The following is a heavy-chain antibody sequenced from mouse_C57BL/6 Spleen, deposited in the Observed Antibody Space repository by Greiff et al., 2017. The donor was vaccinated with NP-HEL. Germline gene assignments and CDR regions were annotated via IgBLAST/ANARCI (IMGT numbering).Heavy chain of an antibody. D-gene: IGHD2-4*01. V-gene: IGHV1-80*01. CDR3: ARSIYYDYDGNRYFDV. Sequence: QVQLQQSGAELVKPGASVKISCKASGYAFSSYWMNWVKQRPGKGLEWIGQIYPGDGDTNYNGKFKGKATLTADKSSSTAYMQLSSLTSEDSAVYFCARSIYYDYDGNRYFDVWGTGTTVTVSS. J-gene: IGHJ1*03. CDR2: IYPGDGDT. CDR1: GYAFSSYW.